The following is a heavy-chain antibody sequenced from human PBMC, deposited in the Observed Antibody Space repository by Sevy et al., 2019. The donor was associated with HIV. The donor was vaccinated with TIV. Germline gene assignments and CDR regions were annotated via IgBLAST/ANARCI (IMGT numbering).Heavy chain of an antibody. Sequence: GGSLRLSCAATGFTFSNYAMHWVRQAPGKGMEWVAIIWSDGAYQYHGDSVKGRFTISLANSKNKLYLQMNNVRVEDTAVYYCARGGYYYDNAAYYALDSWGQGTLVTVSS. CDR3: ARGGYYYDNAAYYALDS. J-gene: IGHJ4*02. D-gene: IGHD3-22*01. V-gene: IGHV3-33*01. CDR2: IWSDGAYQ. CDR1: GFTFSNYA.